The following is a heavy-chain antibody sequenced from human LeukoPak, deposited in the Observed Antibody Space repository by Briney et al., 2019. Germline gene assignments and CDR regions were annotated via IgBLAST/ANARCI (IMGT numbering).Heavy chain of an antibody. CDR1: GYTFTGYY. CDR3: ARDQGSGWPSFDY. V-gene: IGHV1-2*02. D-gene: IGHD6-19*01. Sequence: ASVKVSCTASGYTFTGYYMHWVRQAPGQGLEWMGWINPNSGGTNYAQKFQGRVTMTRDTSISTAYMELSRLRSDDTAVYYCARDQGSGWPSFDYWGQGTLVTVSS. J-gene: IGHJ4*02. CDR2: INPNSGGT.